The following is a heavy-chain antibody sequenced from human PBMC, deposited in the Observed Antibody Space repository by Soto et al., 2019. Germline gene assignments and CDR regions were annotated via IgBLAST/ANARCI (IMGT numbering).Heavy chain of an antibody. CDR1: GGSIRSSRHY. Sequence: QLQVQESGPGLVQPSETLSLTCAVSGGSIRSSRHYWGWIRQYPGKGLEWIGSIYDTGSTYYNPSLKSRVTISVDTSKNQFSLKLTSVTAADTGVYFCARHLTSSLWSGHYPRPNWFDPWGRGTLVTVSS. D-gene: IGHD3-3*01. CDR3: ARHLTSSLWSGHYPRPNWFDP. CDR2: IYDTGST. V-gene: IGHV4-39*01. J-gene: IGHJ5*02.